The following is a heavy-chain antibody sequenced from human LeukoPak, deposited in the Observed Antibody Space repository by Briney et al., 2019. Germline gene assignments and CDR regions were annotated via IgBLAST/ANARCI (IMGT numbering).Heavy chain of an antibody. CDR3: ARVNRMTTVMEYYYYGMGV. D-gene: IGHD4-17*01. V-gene: IGHV4-59*01. Sequence: PSETLSLTCTVSGGSISSYYWSWIRQPPGKGLEWIGYIYYSGSTNYNPSLKSRVTISVDTSKNQFSLKLSSVTAADTAVYYCARVNRMTTVMEYYYYGMGVWGQGTTVTVSS. J-gene: IGHJ6*02. CDR2: IYYSGST. CDR1: GGSISSYY.